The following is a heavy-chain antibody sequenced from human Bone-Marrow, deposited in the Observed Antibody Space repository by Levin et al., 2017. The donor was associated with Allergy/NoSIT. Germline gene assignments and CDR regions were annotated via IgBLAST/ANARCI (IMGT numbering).Heavy chain of an antibody. Sequence: SQTLSLTCTVSGGSINSGGSFWTWIRQRPGKGLEWIGYIYYSGSTSYNPSLKGRVTISIDTSRNQFSLNLNSMTAADTAMYYCATEGGGFEPWGQGTLVTVSS. D-gene: IGHD3-16*01. CDR1: GGSINSGGSF. CDR3: ATEGGGFEP. V-gene: IGHV4-31*02. CDR2: IYYSGST. J-gene: IGHJ5*02.